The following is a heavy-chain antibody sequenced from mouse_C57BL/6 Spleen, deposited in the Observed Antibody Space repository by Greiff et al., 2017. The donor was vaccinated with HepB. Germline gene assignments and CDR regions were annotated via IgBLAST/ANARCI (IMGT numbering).Heavy chain of an antibody. CDR1: GYTFTSYW. V-gene: IGHV1-59*01. Sequence: QVQLQQPGAELVRPGTSVKLSCKASGYTFTSYWMHWVKQRPGQGLEWIGVIDPSDSYTNYNQQFKGKATLTVATSSSPAYMQLSSLTSEDSAVYYCARKGYGSSYDYWGQGTTLTVSS. CDR2: IDPSDSYT. CDR3: ARKGYGSSYDY. D-gene: IGHD1-1*01. J-gene: IGHJ2*01.